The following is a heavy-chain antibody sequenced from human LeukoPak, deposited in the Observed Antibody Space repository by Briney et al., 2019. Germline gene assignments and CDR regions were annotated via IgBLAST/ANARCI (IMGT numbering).Heavy chain of an antibody. CDR2: ISSSSSTI. CDR3: ARDHRRITIFGVVKEGP. CDR1: GFTFSSYS. V-gene: IGHV3-48*02. J-gene: IGHJ5*02. D-gene: IGHD3-3*01. Sequence: GGSLRLSCAASGFTFSSYSMNWVRQAPGKGLEWVSYISSSSSTIYYADSVKGRFTISRDNAKNSLYLQMNSLRDEDTAVYYCARDHRRITIFGVVKEGPWGQGTLVTVSS.